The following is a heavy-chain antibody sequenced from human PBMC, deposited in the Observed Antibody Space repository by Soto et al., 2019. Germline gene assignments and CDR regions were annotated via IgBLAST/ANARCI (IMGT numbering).Heavy chain of an antibody. J-gene: IGHJ4*02. CDR2: IYSGGST. Sequence: GSLRLSCAASGFTFSTYVMHWVRQAPGKGLEWVSVIYSGGSTYYADSVKGRFTISRDDSKNTLFLQMNSLRAEDTAVYYCATAKLLLPWLFDYWGQGTLLTVSS. V-gene: IGHV3-66*01. CDR1: GFTFSTYV. D-gene: IGHD2-15*01. CDR3: ATAKLLLPWLFDY.